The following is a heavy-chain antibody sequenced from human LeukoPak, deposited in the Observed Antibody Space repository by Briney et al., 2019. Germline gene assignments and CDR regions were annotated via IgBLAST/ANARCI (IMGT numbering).Heavy chain of an antibody. D-gene: IGHD2-2*02. J-gene: IGHJ6*03. CDR3: AKVARYCSSTSCYRVGYYYYMDV. CDR2: IRYDGSNK. V-gene: IGHV3-30*02. Sequence: GGSLRLSCAASGFTFSSYGMHWVRQAPGKGLEWVAFIRYDGSNKYYADSVKGRFTISRDNSKNTLYLQMNSLRAEDTAVYYCAKVARYCSSTSCYRVGYYYYMDVWGKGTTVTVSS. CDR1: GFTFSSYG.